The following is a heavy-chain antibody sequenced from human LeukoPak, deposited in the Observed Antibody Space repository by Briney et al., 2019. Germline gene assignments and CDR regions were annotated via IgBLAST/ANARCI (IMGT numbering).Heavy chain of an antibody. CDR1: GFTFSSYS. CDR3: ARGYSNYGYVFDI. D-gene: IGHD4-11*01. Sequence: GGSLRLSCAASGFTFSSYSMNWVRQAPGKGLEWVSYISSSSTIYYADSVKGRFTIPRDNAKKSLYLQMNSLRTEDTAVYYCARGYSNYGYVFDIWGQGTMVTVSS. J-gene: IGHJ3*02. CDR2: ISSSSTI. V-gene: IGHV3-48*01.